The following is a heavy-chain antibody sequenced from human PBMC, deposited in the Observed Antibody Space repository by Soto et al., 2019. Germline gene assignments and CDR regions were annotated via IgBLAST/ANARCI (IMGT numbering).Heavy chain of an antibody. Sequence: QVQLQESGPGLVKPSQTLSLTCTVSGGSISSGGYYWSWIRQHPGKGLEWIGYIYYSGSTSYNPSLKGRVTIIVGTAKNQFSLRLGSVTAAGTAGYYCAGGVASWGQGTLVTVSS. CDR3: AGGVAS. J-gene: IGHJ5*02. CDR1: GGSISSGGYY. D-gene: IGHD2-15*01. CDR2: IYYSGST. V-gene: IGHV4-31*03.